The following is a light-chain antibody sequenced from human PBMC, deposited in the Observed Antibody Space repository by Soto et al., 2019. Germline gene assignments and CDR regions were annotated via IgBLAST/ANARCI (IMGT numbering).Light chain of an antibody. CDR2: DVS. CDR3: SSYASNGDVL. V-gene: IGLV2-14*03. Sequence: SALTQPASVSGSPGQSITISCTGTGSDVGTYEYVSWYQHHPGKAPKLMIYDVSNRPSGVSDRFSGSKSGNTASLTISGLQAEDEADYYCSSYASNGDVLFGGGTQLTVL. CDR1: GSDVGTYEY. J-gene: IGLJ2*01.